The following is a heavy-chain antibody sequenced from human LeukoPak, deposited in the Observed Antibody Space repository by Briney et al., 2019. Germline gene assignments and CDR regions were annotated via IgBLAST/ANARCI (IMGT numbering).Heavy chain of an antibody. CDR1: GFTVSSNY. D-gene: IGHD2-2*01. J-gene: IGHJ6*02. CDR3: AREVRYCSSTSCYLWGMDV. CDR2: IYSGGST. Sequence: PGGSLRLSCAASGFTVSSNYMSWVRQAPGKGLEWVSVIYSGGSTYYADSVKGRFTISRDNSKNTLYLQMSSLRAEDTAVYYCAREVRYCSSTSCYLWGMDVWGRGTTVTVSS. V-gene: IGHV3-66*01.